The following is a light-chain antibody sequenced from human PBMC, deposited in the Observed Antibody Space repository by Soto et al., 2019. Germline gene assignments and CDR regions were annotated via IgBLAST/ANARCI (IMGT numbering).Light chain of an antibody. CDR2: GAS. J-gene: IGKJ1*01. CDR3: QHHNSYSQT. Sequence: GDRVTITCRASQSIRYYLAWYQQMPGKAPKLLIYGASSLQSGVPSRFIGSGSGTEFTLTISSLQPDDFATYFCQHHNSYSQTFGQGTKVEIK. V-gene: IGKV1-5*01. CDR1: QSIRYY.